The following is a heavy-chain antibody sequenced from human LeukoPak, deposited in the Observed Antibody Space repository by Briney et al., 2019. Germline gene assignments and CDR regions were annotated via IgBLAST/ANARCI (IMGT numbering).Heavy chain of an antibody. CDR1: GFTFGSYS. V-gene: IGHV3-21*01. D-gene: IGHD3-22*01. J-gene: IGHJ5*02. CDR2: ISSSSSYI. Sequence: GGSLRLSCAASGFTFGSYSMNWVRQAPGKGLEWVSSISSSSSYIYYADSVKGRFTISRDNAKNSLYLQMNSLRAEDTAVYYCARDHPSYYYDSSGYSNWFDPWGQGTLVTVSS. CDR3: ARDHPSYYYDSSGYSNWFDP.